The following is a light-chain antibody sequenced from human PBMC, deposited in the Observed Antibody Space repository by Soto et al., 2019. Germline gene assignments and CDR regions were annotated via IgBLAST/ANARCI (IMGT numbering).Light chain of an antibody. CDR3: QHYFNWPRT. CDR2: GAS. V-gene: IGKV3-15*01. J-gene: IGKJ1*01. Sequence: EIVMTQSPATLSVSPGERATLSCRASQSVSSDLAWYQQKPGQAPRLLIYGASTRATGIPARSSGSGSGTEFTLTISSLQSEDFAVYYCQHYFNWPRTFGQGTKVEIK. CDR1: QSVSSD.